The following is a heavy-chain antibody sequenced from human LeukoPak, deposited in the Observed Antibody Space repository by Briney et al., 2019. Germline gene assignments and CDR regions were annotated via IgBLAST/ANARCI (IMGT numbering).Heavy chain of an antibody. CDR3: ARKYGDYGELGDY. J-gene: IGHJ4*02. CDR1: GFTFSSYE. V-gene: IGHV3-48*03. D-gene: IGHD4-17*01. Sequence: GGSLRLSCAASGFTFSSYEMNWVRQAPGKGLEWVSYISSSGSTIYYADSVKGRFTISRDNAKNSLYLQMNSLRAEDTAVYYCARKYGDYGELGDYWGQGTLVTVSS. CDR2: ISSSGSTI.